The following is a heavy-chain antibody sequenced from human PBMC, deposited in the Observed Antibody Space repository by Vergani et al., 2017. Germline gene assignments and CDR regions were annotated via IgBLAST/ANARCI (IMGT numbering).Heavy chain of an antibody. CDR1: GYTFTSYA. V-gene: IGHV1-3*01. Sequence: QVQLVQSGAEVKKPGASVKVSCKASGYTFTSYAMHWVRQAPGQRLEWMGWINAGNGNTKYSQKFQGRVTITRDTSARTAYMELSSLRSEDTAVYYCARDLYCSGGSCYHGYWGQGTLVTVSS. CDR3: ARDLYCSGGSCYHGY. CDR2: INAGNGNT. D-gene: IGHD2-15*01. J-gene: IGHJ4*02.